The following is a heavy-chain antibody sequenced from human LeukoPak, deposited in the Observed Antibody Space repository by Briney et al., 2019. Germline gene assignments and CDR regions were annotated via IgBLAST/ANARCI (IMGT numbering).Heavy chain of an antibody. CDR3: AKCPGSANCYTGFDY. J-gene: IGHJ4*01. CDR2: ISNSGDTT. D-gene: IGHD2-2*02. CDR1: GFTFSSYA. V-gene: IGHV3-23*01. Sequence: GGSLRLSCAASGFTFSSYAMSWVRQAPGKGLEWISGISNSGDTTYDADSVKGRFTISRDNSKNTLYLQMNSLRAEDTAVYYCAKCPGSANCYTGFDYWGHGTLVTVSS.